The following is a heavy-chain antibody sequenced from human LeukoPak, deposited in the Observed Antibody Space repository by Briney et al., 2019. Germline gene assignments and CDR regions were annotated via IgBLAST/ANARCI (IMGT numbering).Heavy chain of an antibody. CDR3: ARGQYWNFDY. D-gene: IGHD2-8*02. V-gene: IGHV4-59*12. CDR1: GGSISSYY. J-gene: IGHJ4*02. CDR2: IYYSGST. Sequence: PAETLSLTCTVSGGSISSYYWSWIRQPPGKGLEWIGYIYYSGSTNYNPSLKSRVTISVDTSKNQFSLKLSSVTAADTAVYYCARGQYWNFDYWGQGTLVTVSS.